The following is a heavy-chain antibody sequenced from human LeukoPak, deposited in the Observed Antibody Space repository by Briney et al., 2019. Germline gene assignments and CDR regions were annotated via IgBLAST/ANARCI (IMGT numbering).Heavy chain of an antibody. CDR1: GYSISSGGYS. CDR2: IHDSGST. CDR3: ARVVAAAGNNWFDP. D-gene: IGHD6-13*01. Sequence: SETLSLTCAVSGYSISSGGYSWSWIRQTPGKGLEWIAYIHDSGSTYNNPSLRSRLSISIDPSKNQFSLKLNSVTAADTAVYYCARVVAAAGNNWFDPWGQGTLVTVSS. V-gene: IGHV4-30-4*07. J-gene: IGHJ5*02.